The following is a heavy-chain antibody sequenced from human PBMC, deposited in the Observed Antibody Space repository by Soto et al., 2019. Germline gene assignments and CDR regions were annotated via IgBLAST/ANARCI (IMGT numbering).Heavy chain of an antibody. CDR3: AKERSVTTNYYYYGMDV. CDR2: ISGSGGST. Sequence: EVQLLESGGGLVQPGGSLRLSCAASGFTFSSYAMSWVRQAPGKGLEWVSAISGSGGSTYYADSVKGRFTISRDNSKNXXYLQINSLRAEDTAVYYCAKERSVTTNYYYYGMDVWGQGTTVTVSS. D-gene: IGHD4-17*01. J-gene: IGHJ6*02. V-gene: IGHV3-23*01. CDR1: GFTFSSYA.